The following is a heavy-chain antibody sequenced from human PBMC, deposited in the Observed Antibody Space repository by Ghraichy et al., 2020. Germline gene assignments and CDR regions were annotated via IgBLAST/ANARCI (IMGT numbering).Heavy chain of an antibody. Sequence: GGSLRLSCAASGFTFSSYWMSWVRQAPGKGLEWVANIKQDGSEKYYVDSVKGRFTISRDNAKNSLYLQMNSLRAEDTAVYYCARETPRRAAAGYDYWGQGTLVTVSS. CDR3: ARETPRRAAAGYDY. D-gene: IGHD6-13*01. J-gene: IGHJ4*02. CDR1: GFTFSSYW. V-gene: IGHV3-7*03. CDR2: IKQDGSEK.